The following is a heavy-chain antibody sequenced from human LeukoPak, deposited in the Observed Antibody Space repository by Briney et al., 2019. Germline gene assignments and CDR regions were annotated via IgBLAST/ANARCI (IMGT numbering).Heavy chain of an antibody. CDR2: INWNGGST. J-gene: IGHJ6*02. Sequence: GGSLRLSCAASGFTFDDYGMSWVRQAPGKGLEWVSGINWNGGSTGYADSVKGRFTISRDNAKNSLYLQMNSLRAEDTALYHCASDSHFTMIVVGSYYYGMDVWGQGTTVTVSS. CDR3: ASDSHFTMIVVGSYYYGMDV. D-gene: IGHD3-22*01. CDR1: GFTFDDYG. V-gene: IGHV3-20*01.